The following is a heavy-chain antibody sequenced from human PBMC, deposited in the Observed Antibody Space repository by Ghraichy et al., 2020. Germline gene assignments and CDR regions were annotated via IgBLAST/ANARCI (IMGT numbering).Heavy chain of an antibody. J-gene: IGHJ5*02. V-gene: IGHV3-21*01. D-gene: IGHD6-19*01. CDR3: VRETGSGWKDRFDP. CDR2: ISSSSTFI. CDR1: GFTFNNFD. Sequence: GGSLRLSCSASGFTFNNFDLNWVRQAPGKGLEWVSSISSSSTFIYYADSVKGRFTISRDNTKNSLFLQMNSLRAEDTAVYFCVRETGSGWKDRFDPSGPGAVVTFSS.